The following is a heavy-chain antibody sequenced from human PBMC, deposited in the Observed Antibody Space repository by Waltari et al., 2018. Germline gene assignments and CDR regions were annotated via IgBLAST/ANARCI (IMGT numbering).Heavy chain of an antibody. CDR3: ARGDTPYNTVAGMFDY. J-gene: IGHJ4*02. CDR1: GGTFSSYA. Sequence: QVQLVQSGAEVKKPGSSVKVSCKASGGTFSSYAISWVRQAPGQGLEWMGGIIPIFGTANYAQKFQGRVTITADKSTSTAYMELSSLRSEDTAVYYCARGDTPYNTVAGMFDYWGQGTLVTVSS. CDR2: IIPIFGTA. D-gene: IGHD6-19*01. V-gene: IGHV1-69*14.